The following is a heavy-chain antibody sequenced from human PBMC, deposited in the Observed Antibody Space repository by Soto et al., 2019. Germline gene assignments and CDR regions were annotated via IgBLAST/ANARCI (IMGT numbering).Heavy chain of an antibody. CDR3: ARERPSCGGDCYSLGYPFDY. V-gene: IGHV4-38-2*02. CDR1: GYSISGGYY. CDR2: VYHNGNT. D-gene: IGHD2-21*02. Sequence: TLSLTCAVSGYSISGGYYWGWIRQPPGRGLEWIGSVYHNGNTYYSPSLKSRVTISVDTSRNRFSLKLSSVTAADTAVYYCARERPSCGGDCYSLGYPFDYWGKGPLVPVSS. J-gene: IGHJ4*02.